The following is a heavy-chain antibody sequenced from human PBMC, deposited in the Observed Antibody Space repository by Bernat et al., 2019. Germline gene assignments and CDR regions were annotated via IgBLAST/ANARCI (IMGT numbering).Heavy chain of an antibody. J-gene: IGHJ4*02. Sequence: QLQLQESGPGLVKPSETLSLTCTVSGGSISSSSYYWGWIRQPPGKGLEWIGSIYYSGSTYYNPSLKSRVTISVDTSKNQFFLKLSSVTAADTAVYYCARDDYGEHFDYWGQGTLVTVSS. CDR2: IYYSGST. D-gene: IGHD4-17*01. CDR1: GGSISSSSYY. V-gene: IGHV4-39*02. CDR3: ARDDYGEHFDY.